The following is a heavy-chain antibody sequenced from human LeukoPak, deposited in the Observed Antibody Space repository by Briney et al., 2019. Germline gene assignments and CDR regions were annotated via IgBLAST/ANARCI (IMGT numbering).Heavy chain of an antibody. D-gene: IGHD2-8*01. CDR2: INTDGSST. Sequence: GRSLRLSCEASGFTFSGYWMHWVRQAPGKGLVWVSHINTDGSSTNYADSVRGRFTVSRDNAKNTLNLQLNSLRVEDTAVYYCARDNGGVDYWGQGTLVTVSS. CDR1: GFTFSGYW. V-gene: IGHV3-74*01. CDR3: ARDNGGVDY. J-gene: IGHJ4*02.